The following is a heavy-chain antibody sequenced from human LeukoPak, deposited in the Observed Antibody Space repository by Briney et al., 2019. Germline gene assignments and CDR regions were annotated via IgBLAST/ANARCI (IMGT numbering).Heavy chain of an antibody. J-gene: IGHJ3*02. CDR3: ARGWSIVVVSAPGVDAFDI. D-gene: IGHD2-21*02. Sequence: GRSLRLSCAASGFTFSSYAMHWVRQAPGKGLEWVAAISYDGSNKYYADSVKGRFTISRDNSKNTLYLQMNSLRAEDTAVYYCARGWSIVVVSAPGVDAFDIWGQGTMVTVSS. V-gene: IGHV3-30-3*01. CDR2: ISYDGSNK. CDR1: GFTFSSYA.